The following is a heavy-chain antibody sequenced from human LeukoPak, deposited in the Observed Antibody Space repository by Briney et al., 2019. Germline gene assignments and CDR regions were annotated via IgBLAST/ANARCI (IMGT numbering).Heavy chain of an antibody. CDR3: PRGSSGPDF. V-gene: IGHV3-23*01. D-gene: IGHD1-1*01. CDR1: GFTFSNYA. J-gene: IGHJ4*02. Sequence: GGSLRLSCAASGFTFSNYAMSWVRQAPGKGLEWVSSISSSGSGTYYADSVKGRFTISRDNSKNTLFLQMNSLRAEDTTVYYCPRGSSGPDFWGQGTLVAVSS. CDR2: ISSSGSGT.